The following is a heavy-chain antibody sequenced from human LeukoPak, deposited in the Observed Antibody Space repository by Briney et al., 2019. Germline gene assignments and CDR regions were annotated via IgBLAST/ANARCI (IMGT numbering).Heavy chain of an antibody. CDR2: IYYSGST. CDR3: ARDPHLAVYCSSTSCAPGAFDI. J-gene: IGHJ3*02. D-gene: IGHD2-2*01. Sequence: SQTLSLTCTVSGGSISSGGYYWSWIRQHPGKGLEWIGYIYYSGSTYYNPSLKSRVTISVDTSKNQFSLKLSSVTAADTAVYYCARDPHLAVYCSSTSCAPGAFDIWGQGAMVTVSS. V-gene: IGHV4-31*03. CDR1: GGSISSGGYY.